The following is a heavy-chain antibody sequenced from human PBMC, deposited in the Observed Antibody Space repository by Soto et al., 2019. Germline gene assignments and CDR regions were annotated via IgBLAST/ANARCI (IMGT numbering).Heavy chain of an antibody. CDR1: GGSMSSSNW. CDR3: ARSEATVLDN. Sequence: QVQLQESGPGLVKPSGTLSLTCTVSGGSMSSSNWWNWVRQPPGKGLEWIGEAHHSGRTNYNPSLXGXSXIXLDKSKNHFSLKLSSVTAADTAVYYCARSEATVLDNWGQGTLVTVSS. D-gene: IGHD4-17*01. V-gene: IGHV4-4*02. CDR2: AHHSGRT. J-gene: IGHJ4*02.